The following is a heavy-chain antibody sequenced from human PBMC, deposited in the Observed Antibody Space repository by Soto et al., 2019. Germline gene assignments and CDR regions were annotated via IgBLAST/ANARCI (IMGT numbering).Heavy chain of an antibody. Sequence: QVQLVQSGAEVKKPGSSVKVSCKASGGTFNSYALTWVRQAPGHGLEWMGVIIPIFRSTNYAQKFQGRVTITANRSTSTAYMELGSLRYDDTAVYYCARVIHPPYGSGWRSLDWEFELWGCGPLVTVS. CDR3: ARVIHPPYGSGWRSLDWEFEL. D-gene: IGHD6-19*01. J-gene: IGHJ2*01. V-gene: IGHV1-69*06. CDR1: GGTFNSYA. CDR2: IIPIFRST.